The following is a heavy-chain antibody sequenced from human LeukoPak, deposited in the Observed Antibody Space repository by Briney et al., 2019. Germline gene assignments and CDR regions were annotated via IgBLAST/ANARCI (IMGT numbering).Heavy chain of an antibody. J-gene: IGHJ6*02. CDR2: ISYDGSNK. Sequence: PGGSLRLTCAASGFTFSSYAMHWVSQAPGKGLEWVAVISYDGSNKYYADSVKGRFTISRDNTKNTLYLQMNSLRAEDTAVYYCAREYYYDSSGYPKPYYYYGMDVSGQGTTVTVSS. D-gene: IGHD3-22*01. CDR1: GFTFSSYA. V-gene: IGHV3-30-3*01. CDR3: AREYYYDSSGYPKPYYYYGMDV.